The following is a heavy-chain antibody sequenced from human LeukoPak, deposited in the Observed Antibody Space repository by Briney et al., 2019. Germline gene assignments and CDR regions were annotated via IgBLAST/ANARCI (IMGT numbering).Heavy chain of an antibody. D-gene: IGHD6-19*01. CDR3: SRAVPTSGWWVFDY. V-gene: IGHV4-61*05. Sequence: SSETLSLTCTVSGGSISSSSYYWGWIRQPPGKGLEWIGYIYYTGSTNYNPSLKSRVTISLDTSKNQFSLKLSSVTAADTAVYYCSRAVPTSGWWVFDYWGQGTLVTVSS. CDR2: IYYTGST. CDR1: GGSISSSSYY. J-gene: IGHJ4*02.